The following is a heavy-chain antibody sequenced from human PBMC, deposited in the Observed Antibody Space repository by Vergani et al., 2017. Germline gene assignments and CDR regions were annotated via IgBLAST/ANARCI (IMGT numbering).Heavy chain of an antibody. J-gene: IGHJ4*02. Sequence: QVQLQESGPGLVKPSETLSLTCAVSGFSIDNGYYWDWIRQPPGKGLEWIGSIYRTGRTRFNPSLKSRVTISVDTSNTHFSLRLNSLTAADTAVYYCARRSGIVYDIFSGTQYFFDFWCQGTLVTVSS. CDR2: IYRTGRT. CDR3: ARRSGIVYDIFSGTQYFFDF. D-gene: IGHD3-9*01. V-gene: IGHV4-38-2*01. CDR1: GFSIDNGYY.